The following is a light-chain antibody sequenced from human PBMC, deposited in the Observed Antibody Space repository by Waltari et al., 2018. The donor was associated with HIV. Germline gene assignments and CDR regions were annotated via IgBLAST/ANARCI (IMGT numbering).Light chain of an antibody. Sequence: DIVMTQSPLSLSVTPGESASISCKSSQSLLKSNGYIYLDWYLQKPGQSPQLLIYLGSNRASGVPDRFSGSGSATDFTLKISRVEAEDAGIYYCMEALETPLTFGGGTRVEIK. CDR2: LGS. CDR3: MEALETPLT. V-gene: IGKV2-28*01. CDR1: QSLLKSNGYIY. J-gene: IGKJ4*01.